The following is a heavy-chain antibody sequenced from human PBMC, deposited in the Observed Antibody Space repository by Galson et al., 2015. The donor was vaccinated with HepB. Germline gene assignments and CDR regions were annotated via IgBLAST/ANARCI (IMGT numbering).Heavy chain of an antibody. CDR1: GGTFSSYA. CDR2: IIPIFGTA. V-gene: IGHV1-69*13. Sequence: SVKVSCKASGGTFSSYAISWVRQAPGQGLEWMGGIIPIFGTANYAQKFQGRVTITADESTSTAYMELSSLRSEDTAVYYCARDGGHCSGGSCYSGEDYYYYMDVWGKGTTVTVSS. D-gene: IGHD2-15*01. J-gene: IGHJ6*03. CDR3: ARDGGHCSGGSCYSGEDYYYYMDV.